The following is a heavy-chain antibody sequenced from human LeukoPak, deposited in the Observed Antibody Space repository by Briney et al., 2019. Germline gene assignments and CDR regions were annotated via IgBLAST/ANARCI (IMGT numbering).Heavy chain of an antibody. Sequence: SVKVSCKASGGTFSNYAISWVRQAPGQGLEWMGKIIPMFGTANYAQKFQGRVTITADKSTSTAYMELSSLRSEDTAVYYCASGYCSGGSCYYYYYYMDVWGKGTTVTVSS. CDR1: GGTFSNYA. CDR3: ASGYCSGGSCYYYYYYMDV. D-gene: IGHD2-15*01. CDR2: IIPMFGTA. V-gene: IGHV1-69*06. J-gene: IGHJ6*03.